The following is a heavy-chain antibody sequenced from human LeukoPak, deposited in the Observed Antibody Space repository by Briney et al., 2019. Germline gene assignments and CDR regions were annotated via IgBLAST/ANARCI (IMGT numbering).Heavy chain of an antibody. CDR1: GFTFSSYS. D-gene: IGHD6-13*01. CDR2: ISSSSSTI. CDR3: ARGPSSNWSGLDF. V-gene: IGHV3-48*04. Sequence: PGGSLRLSCAASGFTFSSYSMNWVRQAPGKGLEWVSYISSSSSTIYYADSVKGRFTISRDNAKNTLYPQVNDLRAEDTAVYYCARGPSSNWSGLDFWGQGTLLTVSS. J-gene: IGHJ4*02.